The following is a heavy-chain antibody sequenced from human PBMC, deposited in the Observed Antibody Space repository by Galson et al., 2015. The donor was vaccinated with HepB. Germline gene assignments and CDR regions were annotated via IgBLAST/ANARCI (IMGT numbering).Heavy chain of an antibody. CDR3: ARGIPGIGSYDHLNLDQ. V-gene: IGHV1-2*06. D-gene: IGHD1-26*01. J-gene: IGHJ4*02. CDR1: GYIFTDYY. Sequence: SVKVSCKASGYIFTDYYIHWVRQAPGQGLEWMGRINPSSGGTNFAQEFQGRVTLTRETSIGTAYMDLIRLRSDDTAVYYCARGIPGIGSYDHLNLDQWGQGTLVTVSS. CDR2: INPSSGGT.